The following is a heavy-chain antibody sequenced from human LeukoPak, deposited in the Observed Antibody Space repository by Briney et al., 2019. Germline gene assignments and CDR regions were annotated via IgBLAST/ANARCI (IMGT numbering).Heavy chain of an antibody. CDR3: ARDDYGDYWFDP. D-gene: IGHD4-17*01. J-gene: IGHJ5*02. Sequence: ASVKVSCKASDYTFTNYGISWVRQAPGQGLEWMGWISAYNGNTNYAQKLQGRVTMTTDTSTSTAYMELRSLRSDDTAVYYCARDDYGDYWFDPWGQGTLVTVSS. CDR2: ISAYNGNT. V-gene: IGHV1-18*01. CDR1: DYTFTNYG.